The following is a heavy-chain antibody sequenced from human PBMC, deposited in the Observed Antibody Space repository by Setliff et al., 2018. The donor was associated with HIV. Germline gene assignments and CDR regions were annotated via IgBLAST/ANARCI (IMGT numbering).Heavy chain of an antibody. CDR1: GDSIGSGSYY. CDR2: IRSSGDT. Sequence: SETLSLTCAVSGDSIGSGSYYWGWIRQSPGKGLEWIASIRSSGDTYYNPSLQSRVIISVDTSNNQISLKLTSVTAADTAVYYCTIPASSLAPNWGRGTQVTVSS. CDR3: TIPASSLAPN. V-gene: IGHV4-39*01. J-gene: IGHJ4*02.